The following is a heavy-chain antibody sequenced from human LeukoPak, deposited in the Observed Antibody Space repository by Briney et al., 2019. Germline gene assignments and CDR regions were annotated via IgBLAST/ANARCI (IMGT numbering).Heavy chain of an antibody. CDR1: GYTFTSYY. CDR3: ARDSIYYGSGSYTFDY. V-gene: IGHV1-46*04. D-gene: IGHD3-10*01. CDR2: INPRGGIT. Sequence: ASVKVSCKASGYTFTSYYMHWVRQAPGQGLEWMGIINPRGGITNYAQKLQGRVTMTRDMSTSTVYMELSSLRSEDTAVYYCARDSIYYGSGSYTFDYWGQGTLVTVSS. J-gene: IGHJ4*02.